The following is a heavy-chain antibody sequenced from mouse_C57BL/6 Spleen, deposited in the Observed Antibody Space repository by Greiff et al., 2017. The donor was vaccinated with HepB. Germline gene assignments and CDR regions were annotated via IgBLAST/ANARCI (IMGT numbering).Heavy chain of an antibody. J-gene: IGHJ3*01. CDR2: IHPNSGST. Sequence: QVQLKQPGAELVKPGASVKLSCKASGYTFTSYWMHWVKQRPGQGLEWIGMIHPNSGSTNYNEKFKSKATLTVDKSSSTAYMQLSSLTSEDSAVYYCARLGDYDAAWFAYWGQGTLVTVSA. V-gene: IGHV1-64*01. D-gene: IGHD2-4*01. CDR3: ARLGDYDAAWFAY. CDR1: GYTFTSYW.